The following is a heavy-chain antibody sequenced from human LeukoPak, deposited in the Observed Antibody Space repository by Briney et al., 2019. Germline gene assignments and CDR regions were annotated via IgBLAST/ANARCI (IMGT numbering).Heavy chain of an antibody. CDR3: ASSYSSGYHWWAFDI. D-gene: IGHD3-22*01. CDR2: IYYSGST. V-gene: IGHV4-59*06. J-gene: IGHJ3*02. CDR1: GGSISSYY. Sequence: SETLSLTCTVSGGSISSYYWSWIRQPPGKGLEWIGYIYYSGSTYYNPSLKSRVTISVDTSKNQFSLKLSSVTAADTAVYYCASSYSSGYHWWAFDIWGQGTMVTVSS.